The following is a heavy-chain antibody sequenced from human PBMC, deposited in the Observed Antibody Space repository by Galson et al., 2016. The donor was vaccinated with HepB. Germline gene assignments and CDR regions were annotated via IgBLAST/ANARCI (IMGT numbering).Heavy chain of an antibody. J-gene: IGHJ4*02. D-gene: IGHD3-22*01. Sequence: ETLSLTCAVSGGSISYNYWWSWVRQPPGQGLEWIGQIYHSGISNYNPSLKSQVSISVDKSKNPFSLQLTSVTAADTAIYFCAKSRYSDTTGYFFPDFWGQGTLVTVSS. CDR3: AKSRYSDTTGYFFPDF. CDR2: IYHSGIS. V-gene: IGHV4-4*01. CDR1: GGSISYNYW.